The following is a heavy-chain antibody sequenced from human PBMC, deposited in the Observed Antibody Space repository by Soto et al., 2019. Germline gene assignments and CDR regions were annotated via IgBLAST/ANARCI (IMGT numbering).Heavy chain of an antibody. CDR2: ISAYNGNT. J-gene: IGHJ5*01. Sequence: QVHLVQSGAEVKKPGASVKVSCKASGYTFTNYGFSWVRQAPGQGLEWMGWISAYNGNTNYAQKVQGRVTMTTDTATTTAYIELRSLTSDDTAGYYCARGYREVVRGLIGWLDSWGQGTLVTVSS. CDR1: GYTFTNYG. D-gene: IGHD3-10*01. V-gene: IGHV1-18*01. CDR3: ARGYREVVRGLIGWLDS.